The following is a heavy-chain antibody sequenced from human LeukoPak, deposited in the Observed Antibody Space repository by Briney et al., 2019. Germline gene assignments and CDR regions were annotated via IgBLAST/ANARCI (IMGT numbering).Heavy chain of an antibody. V-gene: IGHV3-21*01. D-gene: IGHD4-17*01. CDR2: ISSSSSYI. J-gene: IGHJ5*02. CDR3: ARARRTTVNWFDP. Sequence: PGGSLRLSCVASGFTFSSYSMNWVRQAPGKGLEWVSSISSSSSYIYYADSVRGRFTISRDNAKNSLYLQMNSLRAEDTAVYYCARARRTTVNWFDPWGQGTLVTVSS. CDR1: GFTFSSYS.